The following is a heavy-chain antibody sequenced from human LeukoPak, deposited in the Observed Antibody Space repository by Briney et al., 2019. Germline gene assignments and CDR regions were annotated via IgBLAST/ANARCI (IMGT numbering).Heavy chain of an antibody. D-gene: IGHD6-19*01. J-gene: IGHJ3*02. CDR3: ARARSSYSSGWSAFDI. Sequence: PSETVSLTCTVSGGSISSYYWSWIRQPPGKGLEWIGYIYYSGSTNYNPSLKSRVTISVDTSKNQFSLKLSSVTAADTAVYYCARARSSYSSGWSAFDIWGQGTMVTVSS. CDR2: IYYSGST. V-gene: IGHV4-59*01. CDR1: GGSISSYY.